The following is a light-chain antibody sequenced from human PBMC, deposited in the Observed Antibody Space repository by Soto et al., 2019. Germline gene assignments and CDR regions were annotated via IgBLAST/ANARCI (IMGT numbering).Light chain of an antibody. V-gene: IGLV2-8*01. CDR3: SSYAGSNRV. J-gene: IGLJ3*02. CDR1: GSDFGGYNC. CDR2: EVS. Sequence: QSVLTQPPSASGSPGQSVTISCTGTGSDFGGYNCVSWYQQYPGKAPKLMIYEVSKRPSGVPDRFSGSKSGNTASLTVSGLQAEDEADYYCSSYAGSNRVFGGGTKLTVL.